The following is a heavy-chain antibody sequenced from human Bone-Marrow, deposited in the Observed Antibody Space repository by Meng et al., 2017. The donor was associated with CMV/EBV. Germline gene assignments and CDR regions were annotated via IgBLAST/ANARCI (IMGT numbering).Heavy chain of an antibody. V-gene: IGHV2-26*01. CDR1: GFSLSNARMG. CDR3: ARLPLYSGYDYGMDV. CDR2: IFSNDEK. D-gene: IGHD5-12*01. Sequence: SGPTLVKPTETLTLTCTVSGFSLSNARMGVSWIRQPPGKALEWLAHIFSNDEKSYSTSLKGRLTISKDTSKSQVVLTMTHMDHVDTATYYCARLPLYSGYDYGMDVWGQGTTVAVSS. J-gene: IGHJ6*02.